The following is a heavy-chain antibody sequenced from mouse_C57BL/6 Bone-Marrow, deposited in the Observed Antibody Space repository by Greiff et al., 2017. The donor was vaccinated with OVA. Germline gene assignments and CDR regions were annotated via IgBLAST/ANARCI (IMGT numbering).Heavy chain of an antibody. D-gene: IGHD1-1*02. CDR3: ARGGSRKDYAMDY. J-gene: IGHJ4*01. Sequence: VQLQQPGAELVRPGSSVKLSCKASGYTFTSYWMHWVKQRPIQGLEWIGNIDPSDSETPYNQKFKDKATLTVDKSSSTAYMQLSSLTSEDSAVYYCARGGSRKDYAMDYWGQGTSVTVSS. V-gene: IGHV1-52*01. CDR1: GYTFTSYW. CDR2: IDPSDSET.